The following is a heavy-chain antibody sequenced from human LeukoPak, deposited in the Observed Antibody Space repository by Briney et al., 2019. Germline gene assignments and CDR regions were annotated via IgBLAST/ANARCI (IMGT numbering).Heavy chain of an antibody. CDR1: GYTFTSYD. D-gene: IGHD3-9*01. J-gene: IGHJ4*02. CDR2: MNPNSGNT. Sequence: APVKVSCKASGYTFTSYDINWVRQATGQGLEWMGWMNPNSGNTGYAQKFQGRVTMTRNTSISTAYMELSSLRSEDTAVYYCARGPVAYFDWLSSHFDYWGQGTLVTVSS. V-gene: IGHV1-8*01. CDR3: ARGPVAYFDWLSSHFDY.